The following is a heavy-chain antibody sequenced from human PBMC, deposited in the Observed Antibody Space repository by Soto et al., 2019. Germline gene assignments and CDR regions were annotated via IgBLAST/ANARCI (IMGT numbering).Heavy chain of an antibody. Sequence: EVQLLESGGGLVQPGGSLRLSWAASGFTFSSYAMSWVRQAPGKGLERVSVISGSGGSTYYADSVKGRFTISRDNSKNTLYLQMNSLRAEDTAVYYCAKRGSGSQFDYWGQGTLVTVSS. V-gene: IGHV3-23*01. CDR3: AKRGSGSQFDY. D-gene: IGHD1-26*01. CDR2: ISGSGGST. J-gene: IGHJ4*02. CDR1: GFTFSSYA.